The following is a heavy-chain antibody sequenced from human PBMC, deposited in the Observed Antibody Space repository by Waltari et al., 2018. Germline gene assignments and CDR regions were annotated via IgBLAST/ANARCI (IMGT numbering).Heavy chain of an antibody. V-gene: IGHV3-33*01. CDR3: ARDLGSGWYLDL. Sequence: QAPGKGLEWVAIIWSDGSNKYYRDSVKGRFTISRDNSKNTLYLQMNSLRVDDTAVYYCARDLGSGWYLDLWGRGTLVTVSS. D-gene: IGHD2-15*01. J-gene: IGHJ2*01. CDR2: IWSDGSNK.